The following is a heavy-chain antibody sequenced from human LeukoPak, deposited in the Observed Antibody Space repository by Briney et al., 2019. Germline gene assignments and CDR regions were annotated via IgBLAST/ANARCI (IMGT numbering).Heavy chain of an antibody. CDR3: TRDFRGYDSSGYFVY. V-gene: IGHV3-74*01. CDR1: GLTFSSHW. J-gene: IGHJ4*02. D-gene: IGHD3-22*01. Sequence: GGSLRLSCAASGLTFSSHWMHWVRQAPGKGLVWVSRITNDGSSTTYADSVKGRFTISRDNAKNSLYLQMNSLRAEDTAVYFCTRDFRGYDSSGYFVYWGQGTLVTVSS. CDR2: ITNDGSST.